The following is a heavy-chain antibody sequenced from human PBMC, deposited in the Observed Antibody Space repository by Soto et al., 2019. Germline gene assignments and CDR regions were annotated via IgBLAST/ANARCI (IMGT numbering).Heavy chain of an antibody. V-gene: IGHV5-51*01. J-gene: IGHJ6*02. D-gene: IGHD3-10*01. Sequence: PGESLKISCKGSGYSFTSYWIGCVRQMPGKGLEWMGIIYPGDSDTRYSPSFQGQVTISADKSISTAYLQWSSLKASDTAMYYCARLTGSGSPPPNYYYYGMDVWGQGTTVTVSS. CDR1: GYSFTSYW. CDR2: IYPGDSDT. CDR3: ARLTGSGSPPPNYYYYGMDV.